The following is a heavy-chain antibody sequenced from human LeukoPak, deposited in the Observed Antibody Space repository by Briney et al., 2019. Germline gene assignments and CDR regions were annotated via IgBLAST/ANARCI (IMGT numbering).Heavy chain of an antibody. V-gene: IGHV1-69*13. CDR3: AGQSRDGYDYDY. CDR1: GGTFSSYA. D-gene: IGHD5-24*01. CDR2: IIPIFGTA. J-gene: IGHJ4*02. Sequence: ASVKVSCKASGGTFSSYAISWVRQAPGQGLEWMGGIIPIFGTANYAQKFQGRVTITADESTSTAYMELSSLRSEDTAVYYCAGQSRDGYDYDYWGQGTLVTVSS.